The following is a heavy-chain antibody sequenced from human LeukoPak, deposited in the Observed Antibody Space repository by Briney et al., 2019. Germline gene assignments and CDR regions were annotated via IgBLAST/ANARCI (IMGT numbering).Heavy chain of an antibody. J-gene: IGHJ4*02. CDR2: ISYDGSNE. CDR3: AKDGGRLGELSFSDC. Sequence: GRSLRLSCAASGFTFSSYGMHWVRQAPGKGLEWVAVISYDGSNEYYADSVKGRFTISRDNSKNTLYLQMNSLRAEDTAVYYCAKDGGRLGELSFSDCWGQGTLVTVSS. D-gene: IGHD3-16*02. CDR1: GFTFSSYG. V-gene: IGHV3-30*18.